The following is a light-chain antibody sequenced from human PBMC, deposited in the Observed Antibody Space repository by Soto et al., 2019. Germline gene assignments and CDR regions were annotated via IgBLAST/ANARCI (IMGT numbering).Light chain of an antibody. J-gene: IGKJ1*01. CDR1: QSVDND. CDR3: QRRSNWPPIT. V-gene: IGKV3-11*01. Sequence: EIVMTQSPATLSVSPWDRATLSCRASQSVDNDLAWYQQKPGQAPRLLFYHASRRATGTPDRFSVSGSGTDFTLTISSLEPEDFAAYYCQRRSNWPPITFGQGTKVDIK. CDR2: HAS.